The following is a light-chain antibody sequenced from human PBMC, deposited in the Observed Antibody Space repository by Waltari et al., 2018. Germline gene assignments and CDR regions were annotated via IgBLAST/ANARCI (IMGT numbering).Light chain of an antibody. J-gene: IGKJ3*01. CDR2: DAS. V-gene: IGKV1-33*01. CDR3: HQYDNLPFT. Sequence: DIQMTQYPSSLSASVGDRVTITCQASQDINNYLNWYQQKPGKAPKLLIYDASSLETGVPSRFSGSGSGSHFTFTISSLQPEDIATYYCHQYDNLPFTFGPGTKVDIK. CDR1: QDINNY.